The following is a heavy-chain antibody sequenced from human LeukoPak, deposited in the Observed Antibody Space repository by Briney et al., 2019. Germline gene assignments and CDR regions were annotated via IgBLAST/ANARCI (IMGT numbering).Heavy chain of an antibody. V-gene: IGHV4-39*01. Sequence: PSETLSLTCTVSGGSISSSSYYWGWIRQPPGKGLEWIGSIYYSGSTYYNPSLKSRVTISADTSKNQFSLKLSSVTAADTAVYYCARQEYCGGDCYSQYFDYWGQGTLVTVSS. D-gene: IGHD2-21*02. CDR3: ARQEYCGGDCYSQYFDY. CDR1: GGSISSSSYY. J-gene: IGHJ4*02. CDR2: IYYSGST.